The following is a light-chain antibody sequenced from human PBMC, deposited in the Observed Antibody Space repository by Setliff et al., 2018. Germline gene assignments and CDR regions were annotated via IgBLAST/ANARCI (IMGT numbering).Light chain of an antibody. CDR3: CSYTNRATYV. J-gene: IGLJ1*01. V-gene: IGLV2-14*03. CDR1: SSDIGGTNY. CDR2: AAS. Sequence: QSVLTQPASVSGSLGQSITISCIGTSSDIGGTNYVSWYQQFPGEAPQLIIYAASDRPSGVSHRFSGSKSGNTASLTISGLQAEDEADYYCCSYTNRATYVFGTGTKVTDL.